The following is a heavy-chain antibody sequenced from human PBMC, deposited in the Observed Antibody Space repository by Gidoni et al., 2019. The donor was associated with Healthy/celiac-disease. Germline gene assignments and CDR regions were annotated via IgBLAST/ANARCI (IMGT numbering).Heavy chain of an antibody. V-gene: IGHV3-74*01. Sequence: LNWVRQAPGKGLVRVSRINSDGSSTSYADSVKGRFTISRDNAKNTLYLQMNSLRAEDTAVYYCARELPLAAAGLDYWGQGTLVTVSS. J-gene: IGHJ4*02. CDR3: ARELPLAAAGLDY. D-gene: IGHD6-13*01. CDR2: INSDGSST.